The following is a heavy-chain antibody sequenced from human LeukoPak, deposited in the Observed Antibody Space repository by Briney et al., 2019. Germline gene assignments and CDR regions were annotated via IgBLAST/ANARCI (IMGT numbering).Heavy chain of an antibody. J-gene: IGHJ6*03. CDR1: VFTVSSNY. CDR3: ARGTCSGGSCYYYYYMDV. CDR2: IYSGGST. Sequence: GGSLRLSCAASVFTVSSNYMSWVRQAPGKGLEWVSVIYSGGSTYYAYSVKGRFTISRDNSKNTLYLQMNSLRAEDTAVYYCARGTCSGGSCYYYYYMDVWGKGTTVTVSS. V-gene: IGHV3-53*01. D-gene: IGHD2-15*01.